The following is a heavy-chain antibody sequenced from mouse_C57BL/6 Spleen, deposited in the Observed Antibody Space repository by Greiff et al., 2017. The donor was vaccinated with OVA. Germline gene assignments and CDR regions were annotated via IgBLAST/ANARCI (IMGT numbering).Heavy chain of an antibody. CDR3: TRDLGSTTVDWYFDV. J-gene: IGHJ1*03. D-gene: IGHD1-1*01. V-gene: IGHV5-9-1*02. CDR1: GFTFSSYA. Sequence: EVKLMESGEGLVKPGGSLKLSCAASGFTFSSYAMSWVRQTPEKRLEWVAYISSGGDYIYYADTVKGRFTISRDNARNTLYLQLSSLKSEDTAMYYCTRDLGSTTVDWYFDVWGTGTTVTVSS. CDR2: ISSGGDYI.